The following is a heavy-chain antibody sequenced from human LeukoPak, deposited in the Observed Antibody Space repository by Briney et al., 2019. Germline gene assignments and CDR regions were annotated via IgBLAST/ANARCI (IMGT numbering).Heavy chain of an antibody. J-gene: IGHJ6*03. V-gene: IGHV1-8*01. Sequence: ASVKVSCKASGYTFTSYDINWVRQATGQGLEWMGWMNPNSGNTGYAQKFQGRVTMTRNTSISTAYMELSSLRSEDTAVYYCARVPLLASTYYMDVWGKGTTVTISS. CDR2: MNPNSGNT. CDR3: ARVPLLASTYYMDV. D-gene: IGHD2-2*01. CDR1: GYTFTSYD.